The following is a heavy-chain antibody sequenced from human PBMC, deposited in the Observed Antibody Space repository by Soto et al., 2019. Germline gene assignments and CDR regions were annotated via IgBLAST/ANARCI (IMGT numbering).Heavy chain of an antibody. V-gene: IGHV4-31*03. CDR2: IYYSGST. CDR1: GGSISSGGYY. Sequence: QVQLQESGPGLVKPSQTLSLTCTVSGGSISSGGYYWSWIRQHPGKGLEWIGYIYYSGSTYYNPSLKSRVTISVDTSKNQFSLKLSSVTAADTAVYYCARVSLISWWGAKTGVSKPLYYFDYWGQGTLVTVSS. J-gene: IGHJ4*02. D-gene: IGHD6-13*01. CDR3: ARVSLISWWGAKTGVSKPLYYFDY.